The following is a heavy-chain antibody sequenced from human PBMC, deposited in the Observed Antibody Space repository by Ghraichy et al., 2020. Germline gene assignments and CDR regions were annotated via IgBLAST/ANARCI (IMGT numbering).Heavy chain of an antibody. V-gene: IGHV3-30*04. CDR3: ARDHYGTASRRSHSFDL. J-gene: IGHJ4*02. CDR1: RSIFTFHA. CDR2: VSYDGNNK. D-gene: IGHD4-17*01. Sequence: GGSLRLSCSASRSIFTFHALNWVRQAPGKGLQWVAFVSYDGNNKNYADSVEGRFTISRDNSKNVLYLQMSDVTTADTAVYFCARDHYGTASRRSHSFDLWGQGSLVTVST.